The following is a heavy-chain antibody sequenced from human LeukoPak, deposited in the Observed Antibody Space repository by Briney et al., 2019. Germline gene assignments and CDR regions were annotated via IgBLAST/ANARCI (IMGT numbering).Heavy chain of an antibody. J-gene: IGHJ6*02. CDR1: GGTFSSYA. Sequence: ASVKVSCKASGGTFSSYAISWVRQAPGQGLEWMGWISAYNGNTNYAQKLQGRVTMTTDTSTSTAYMELRSLRSDDTAVYYCARHAYYDFWSGYYNYYYYYGMDVWGQGTTVTVSS. CDR2: ISAYNGNT. CDR3: ARHAYYDFWSGYYNYYYYYGMDV. V-gene: IGHV1-18*01. D-gene: IGHD3-3*01.